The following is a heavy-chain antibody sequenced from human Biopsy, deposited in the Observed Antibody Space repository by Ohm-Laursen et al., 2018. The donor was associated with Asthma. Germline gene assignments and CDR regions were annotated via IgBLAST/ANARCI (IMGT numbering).Heavy chain of an antibody. CDR2: LSFSLTNL. V-gene: IGHV3-30*18. D-gene: IGHD1-26*01. CDR1: SFLFLPSF. J-gene: IGHJ4*02. CDR3: AKEVFPGWELRRGPDS. Sequence: SLILSCAASSFLFLPSFIPSFLPSPFPFLYFLSFLSFSLTNLNYPDSVNCRFTISRDNSRNTLHLEMNSLRAEDTAVYFCAKEVFPGWELRRGPDSWGQGTLVTVSS.